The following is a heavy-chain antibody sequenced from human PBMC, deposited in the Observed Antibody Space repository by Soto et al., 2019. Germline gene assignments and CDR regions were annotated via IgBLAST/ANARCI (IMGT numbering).Heavy chain of an antibody. CDR1: GYSFTSHY. Sequence: GASVKVSCKASGYSFTSHYMHWVRQAPGQGLEWLGIINPSGGYTTYAQRFLGRVTMTSDTSTSTVHMELGSLTSEDTAVYYCARGGGIVVVTAPYEHWGQGTLVTVSS. J-gene: IGHJ1*01. CDR2: INPSGGYT. V-gene: IGHV1-46*03. D-gene: IGHD2-21*02. CDR3: ARGGGIVVVTAPYEH.